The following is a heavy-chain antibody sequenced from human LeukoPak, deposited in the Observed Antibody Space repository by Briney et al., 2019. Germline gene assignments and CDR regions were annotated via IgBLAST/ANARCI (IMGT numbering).Heavy chain of an antibody. Sequence: PLASVKVSCKASRGTFSNYAISWVRQAPGQGLEWMGGIIPIFGTANYAQKFQDRVTITADKSTSTAYMELSSLRSEDTAVYYCARRITGGFDYWGHGTLVTVSS. D-gene: IGHD2/OR15-2a*01. J-gene: IGHJ4*01. CDR1: RGTFSNYA. CDR3: ARRITGGFDY. CDR2: IIPIFGTA. V-gene: IGHV1-69*06.